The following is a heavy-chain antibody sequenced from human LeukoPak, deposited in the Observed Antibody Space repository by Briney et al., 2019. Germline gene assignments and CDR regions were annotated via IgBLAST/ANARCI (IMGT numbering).Heavy chain of an antibody. D-gene: IGHD2-2*01. J-gene: IGHJ6*03. V-gene: IGHV3-23*01. Sequence: GGSLRLSCAASGFTFSSYAMSWVRQAPGKGLEWVSSISGSGGSTYYADSVKGRFTISRDNSKNTLYLQMNSLRPEDTAVYYCAKGNGFCSVTSCSYYYYMDVWGKGTKVTVSS. CDR3: AKGNGFCSVTSCSYYYYMDV. CDR2: ISGSGGST. CDR1: GFTFSSYA.